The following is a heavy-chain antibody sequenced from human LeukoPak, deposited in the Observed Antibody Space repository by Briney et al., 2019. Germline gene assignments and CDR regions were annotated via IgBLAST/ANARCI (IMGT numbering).Heavy chain of an antibody. D-gene: IGHD1-26*01. J-gene: IGHJ4*02. CDR2: ISSSSGSV. V-gene: IGHV3-48*02. CDR3: ASSGSYRFDY. Sequence: PGGSLKLSCAASGFTFSNYNVNWVRQAPGKGLEWVSYISSSSGSVYYADSVKGRFSISRDNAKNSLFLQLNSLRDEDTAVYFCASSGSYRFDYWGQGNLVTVSS. CDR1: GFTFSNYN.